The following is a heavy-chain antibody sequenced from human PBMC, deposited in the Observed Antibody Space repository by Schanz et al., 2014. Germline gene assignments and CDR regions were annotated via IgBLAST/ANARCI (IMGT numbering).Heavy chain of an antibody. D-gene: IGHD1-20*01. Sequence: QVQLQESGPGLVKPSQTLSLTCAVSSGSFSSGGYSWSWIRQPPGKGLEWIGYISYSGSSYYNPSLKSRVTISVDPSKKRFSRRLSSVTAADTAVYHCARDSRYYGMDVWGQGTTVTVSS. CDR3: ARDSRYYGMDV. V-gene: IGHV4-30-4*07. CDR2: ISYSGSS. J-gene: IGHJ6*02. CDR1: SGSFSSGGYS.